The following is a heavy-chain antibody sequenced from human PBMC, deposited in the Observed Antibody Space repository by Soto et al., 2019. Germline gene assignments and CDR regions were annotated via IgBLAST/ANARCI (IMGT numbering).Heavy chain of an antibody. CDR2: IYWDDDK. J-gene: IGHJ5*02. V-gene: IGHV2-5*02. CDR3: ARGRQGSIVVVPAAIPWFDP. D-gene: IGHD2-2*01. CDR1: GFSLSTSVVG. Sequence: GSGPTLVNPTQTLTLTCTFSGFSLSTSVVGVGWIRQPPGKALEWLAHIYWDDDKRYSPSLKSRLTITKDTSKNQVVLTMTNMDPVDTATYYCARGRQGSIVVVPAAIPWFDPWGQGTLVTVSS.